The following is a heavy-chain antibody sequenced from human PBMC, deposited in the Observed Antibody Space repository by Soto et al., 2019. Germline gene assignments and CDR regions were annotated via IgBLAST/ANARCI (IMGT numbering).Heavy chain of an antibody. Sequence: GGSLRLSCAASGFTFSSYSMNWVRQSPGKGLEWVSSISSSSSYIYYADSVKGRFTISRDNAKNSLYLQMNSLRAEDTAVYYCARDLARPYYYDSSGYYHDYWGQGTLVT. CDR2: ISSSSSYI. CDR1: GFTFSSYS. CDR3: ARDLARPYYYDSSGYYHDY. V-gene: IGHV3-21*01. D-gene: IGHD3-22*01. J-gene: IGHJ4*02.